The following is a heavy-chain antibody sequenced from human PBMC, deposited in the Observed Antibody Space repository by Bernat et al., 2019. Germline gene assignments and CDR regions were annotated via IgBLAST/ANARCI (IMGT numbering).Heavy chain of an antibody. D-gene: IGHD3-10*01. Sequence: QVQLQQWGAGLLKPSETLSLTCAVYGGSFSGYYWSWIRQPPGKGLGWQGEINHSGSTNYNPSLKSRVTISVDTTKNQSSLKLSSVTAADTAVYYCARATRVLLSARCDPWGQGTLVTVSS. J-gene: IGHJ5*02. CDR3: ARATRVLLSARCDP. CDR1: GGSFSGYY. CDR2: INHSGST. V-gene: IGHV4-34*01.